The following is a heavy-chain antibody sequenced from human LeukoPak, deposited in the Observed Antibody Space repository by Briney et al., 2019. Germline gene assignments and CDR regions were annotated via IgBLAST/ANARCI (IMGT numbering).Heavy chain of an antibody. J-gene: IGHJ4*02. CDR1: GFTFSTYG. V-gene: IGHV3-33*01. CDR2: VWYDGSDK. Sequence: PGGSLRLSCAASGFTFSTYGMHWVRQAPGKGLEWVALVWYDGSDKCYEDSVKGRFTISRDNSKNTLSLQMNSLRAEDTAVYYCARDRSYGSGNYYPDYWGQGTLVTVSS. CDR3: ARDRSYGSGNYYPDY. D-gene: IGHD3-10*01.